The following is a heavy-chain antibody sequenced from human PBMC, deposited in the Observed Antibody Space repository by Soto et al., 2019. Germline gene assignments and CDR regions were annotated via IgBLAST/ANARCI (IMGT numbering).Heavy chain of an antibody. CDR1: GGSFSGYY. D-gene: IGHD2-15*01. CDR3: ARGIKRMVVAATVFDY. Sequence: SETLSLTCTVYGGSFSGYYWSWIRQPPGKGLEWIGEINHSGSTNYNPSLKSRVTISVDTSKNQFSLKLSSVTAADTAVYYCARGIKRMVVAATVFDYWGQGTLVTVSS. V-gene: IGHV4-34*01. J-gene: IGHJ4*02. CDR2: INHSGST.